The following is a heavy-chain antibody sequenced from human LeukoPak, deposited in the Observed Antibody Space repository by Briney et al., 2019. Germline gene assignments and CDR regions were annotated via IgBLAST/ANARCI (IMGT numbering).Heavy chain of an antibody. Sequence: SETLSLTCTVSGGSISSGSYYWSWIRQPAGKGLEWIGRIYTSGSTNYNPSLKSRVTMSVDTSKNQFSLKLSSVTAADTAVYYCARDHPSSIAAGRDAFDIWGQGTMVTVSS. CDR2: IYTSGST. J-gene: IGHJ3*02. D-gene: IGHD6-6*01. V-gene: IGHV4-61*02. CDR3: ARDHPSSIAAGRDAFDI. CDR1: GGSISSGSYY.